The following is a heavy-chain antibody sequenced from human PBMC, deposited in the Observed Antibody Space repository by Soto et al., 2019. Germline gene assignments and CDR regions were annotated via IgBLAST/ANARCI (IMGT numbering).Heavy chain of an antibody. J-gene: IGHJ6*02. CDR2: ISYDGSNK. Sequence: QVQLVESGGGVVLPGRSLRLSCAASGFTFSTYAMHWVRQAPGKGLEWVAVISYDGSNKYYADSAKGRFTISRDNSKKTLYLQMNSLRGEDTAVYYCAREGDRGYDGDPYYYYGMDVWGQGTTVTVSS. D-gene: IGHD5-12*01. CDR3: AREGDRGYDGDPYYYYGMDV. V-gene: IGHV3-30-3*01. CDR1: GFTFSTYA.